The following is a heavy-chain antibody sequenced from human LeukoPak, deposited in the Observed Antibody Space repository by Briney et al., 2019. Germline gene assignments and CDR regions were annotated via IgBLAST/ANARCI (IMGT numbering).Heavy chain of an antibody. Sequence: ASVKVSCKASGYSFTSYYTHWVRQAPGQGLEWMGIINPSGGSTNYAQKFQGRVTMTRDTSTSTLYMELSSLRSEDTAVYYCARCLRGGDFVAQDAFDIWGQGTMVTVSS. J-gene: IGHJ3*02. CDR2: INPSGGST. CDR1: GYSFTSYY. CDR3: ARCLRGGDFVAQDAFDI. V-gene: IGHV1-46*01. D-gene: IGHD2-21*02.